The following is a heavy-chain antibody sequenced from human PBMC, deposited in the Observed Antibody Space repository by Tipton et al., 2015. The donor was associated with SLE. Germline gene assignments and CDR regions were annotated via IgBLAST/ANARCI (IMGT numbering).Heavy chain of an antibody. J-gene: IGHJ2*01. CDR3: ARIYGSGNWYFDL. D-gene: IGHD3-10*01. V-gene: IGHV4-31*03. Sequence: TLSLTCSVSGGSVSSGFYYWSWIRQHPGKGLEWIGYIHHSGDTYYNLSLKSRLGISVDTSENQFSLRLNSVSAADTAVYYCARIYGSGNWYFDLWGRGSLVIVSS. CDR2: IHHSGDT. CDR1: GGSVSSGFYY.